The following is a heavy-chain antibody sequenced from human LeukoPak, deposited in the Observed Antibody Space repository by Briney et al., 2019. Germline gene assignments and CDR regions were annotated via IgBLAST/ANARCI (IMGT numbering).Heavy chain of an antibody. V-gene: IGHV1-18*01. CDR3: ARDIKDTAMVKYYYYYYMDV. Sequence: ASVKVSCKASGYTFTSYGISWVRQAPGQGLEWMGWISAYNGNTNHAQKLQGRVTMTTDTSTSTAYMELGSLRSDDTAVYYCARDIKDTAMVKYYYYYYMDVWGKGTTVTVSS. D-gene: IGHD5-18*01. CDR2: ISAYNGNT. CDR1: GYTFTSYG. J-gene: IGHJ6*03.